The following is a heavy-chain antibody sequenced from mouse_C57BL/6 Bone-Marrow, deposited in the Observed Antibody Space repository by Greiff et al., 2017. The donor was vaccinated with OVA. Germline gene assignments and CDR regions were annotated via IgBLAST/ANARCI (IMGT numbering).Heavy chain of an antibody. CDR2: IDPETGGT. CDR1: GYTFTDYE. Sequence: QVQLQQSGAELVRPGASVTLSCKASGYTFTDYEMHWVKQTPVHGLEWIGAIDPETGGTAYNQKFKGKAILTADKSSSTAYMELRSLTSEDSAVYYCTRSWARAYRGQGTLVTVSA. V-gene: IGHV1-15*01. CDR3: TRSWARAY. J-gene: IGHJ3*01.